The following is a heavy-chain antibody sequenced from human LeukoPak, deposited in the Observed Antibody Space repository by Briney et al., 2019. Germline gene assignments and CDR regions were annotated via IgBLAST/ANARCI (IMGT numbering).Heavy chain of an antibody. J-gene: IGHJ6*03. CDR3: GRVDSSGYYLHYYYYYYMGV. V-gene: IGHV3-11*01. D-gene: IGHD3-22*01. Sequence: GGSLRLSCAASGFTFSDYYMSWIRQAPGKGLEWVSYISSSGSTIYYADSVKGRFTISRDNAKNSLYLQMNSLRAEDTAVYYCGRVDSSGYYLHYYYYYYMGVWGKGTTVTVSS. CDR1: GFTFSDYY. CDR2: ISSSGSTI.